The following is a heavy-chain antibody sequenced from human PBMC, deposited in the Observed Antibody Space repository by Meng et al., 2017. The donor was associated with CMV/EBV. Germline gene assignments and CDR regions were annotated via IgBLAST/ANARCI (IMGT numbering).Heavy chain of an antibody. V-gene: IGHV1-2*02. CDR2: IKPNSGGT. J-gene: IGHJ4*02. CDR1: GYTFTGYY. CDR3: ARCVGYCSSTSCYPKRGLVDY. D-gene: IGHD2-2*01. Sequence: ASVKVSCKASGYTFTGYYMHWVRQAAGQGLEWMGCIKPNSGGTNYAQKFQGRVTMTRDTSISTAYMELSRLGSDDTAVYYCARCVGYCSSTSCYPKRGLVDYWGQGTLVTVSS.